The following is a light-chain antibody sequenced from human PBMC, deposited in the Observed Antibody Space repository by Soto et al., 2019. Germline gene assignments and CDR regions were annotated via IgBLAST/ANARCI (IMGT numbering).Light chain of an antibody. CDR2: GAS. V-gene: IGKV1-27*01. Sequence: DIQMTKSPSSLSASVGDRVTITCRASQGISNYLAWYQQKSEKVPKLLIYGASTLQLGVPSRFSGSGSGTDFTLTINTLQPEDVATYYCQQYNGDPWTFGQGTKVEIK. CDR1: QGISNY. CDR3: QQYNGDPWT. J-gene: IGKJ1*01.